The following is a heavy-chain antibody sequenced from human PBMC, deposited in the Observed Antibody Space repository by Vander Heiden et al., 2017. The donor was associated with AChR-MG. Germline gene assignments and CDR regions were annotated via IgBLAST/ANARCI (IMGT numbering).Heavy chain of an antibody. D-gene: IGHD1-1*01. J-gene: IGHJ4*02. CDR3: ARGWKSFDY. CDR2: TRNKANSYTT. Sequence: EVQLVESGGGLVQPGGSLRLSCAASGFTLSDHYIDWVRQAPGKGLEWVGRTRNKANSYTTEDAASVQGRFTISRDDSKNSVYLQMNSLRTDDTAVYYCARGWKSFDYWGQGTLVTVPS. CDR1: GFTLSDHY. V-gene: IGHV3-72*01.